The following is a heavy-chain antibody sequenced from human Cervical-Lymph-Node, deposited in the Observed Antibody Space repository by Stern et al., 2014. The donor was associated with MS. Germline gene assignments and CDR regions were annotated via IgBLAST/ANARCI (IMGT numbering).Heavy chain of an antibody. J-gene: IGHJ6*02. CDR3: ARDLGYSYGTDYYGMDV. D-gene: IGHD5-18*01. CDR2: IYYSGST. CDR1: GGSISSGGYY. Sequence: QVQLQESGPGLVKPSQTLSLTCTVSGGSISSGGYYWSWIRQHPGKGLEGLGYIYYSGSTYYNPSLKSRFTISVDTSKNQFSLKLSSVTAADTAVYYCARDLGYSYGTDYYGMDVWGQGTTVTVSS. V-gene: IGHV4-31*03.